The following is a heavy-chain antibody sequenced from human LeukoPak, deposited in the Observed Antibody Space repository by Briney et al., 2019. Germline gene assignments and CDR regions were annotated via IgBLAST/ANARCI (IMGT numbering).Heavy chain of an antibody. J-gene: IGHJ5*02. D-gene: IGHD4-17*01. CDR1: GGTFSSYA. CDR2: IIPIFGTA. Sequence: GASVKVSCKASGGTFSSYAISWVRQAPGQGLEWMGGIIPIFGTANYAQKFQGRVTITADKSTSTAYMELSSLRSEDTAVYYCARGVTVTTGYKGWFDPWGQGTLVTVSS. CDR3: ARGVTVTTGYKGWFDP. V-gene: IGHV1-69*06.